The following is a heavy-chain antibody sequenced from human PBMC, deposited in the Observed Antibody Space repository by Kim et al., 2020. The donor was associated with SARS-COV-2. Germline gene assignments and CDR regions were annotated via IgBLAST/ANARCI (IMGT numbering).Heavy chain of an antibody. D-gene: IGHD1-26*01. Sequence: PSLKSRVTISVDTSKNQFSLQLSSVTAADTAVYYCASLRVGATLASFDYWGQGTLVTVSS. CDR3: ASLRVGATLASFDY. V-gene: IGHV4-34*01. J-gene: IGHJ4*02.